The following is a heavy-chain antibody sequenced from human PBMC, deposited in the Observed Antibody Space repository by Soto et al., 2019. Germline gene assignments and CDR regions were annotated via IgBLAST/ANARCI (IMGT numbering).Heavy chain of an antibody. CDR1: GFTFSSYS. D-gene: IGHD5-12*01. J-gene: IGHJ6*02. Sequence: TGGSLRLSCAASGFTFSSYSMNWVRQAPGKGLEWVSYISSSSNTIYYADSVKGRFTISRDNAKNSLYLQMNSLRAEDTAVYYCARADSGYAHGYFYYGMDVWGQGTTVTVSS. CDR3: ARADSGYAHGYFYYGMDV. V-gene: IGHV3-48*01. CDR2: ISSSSNTI.